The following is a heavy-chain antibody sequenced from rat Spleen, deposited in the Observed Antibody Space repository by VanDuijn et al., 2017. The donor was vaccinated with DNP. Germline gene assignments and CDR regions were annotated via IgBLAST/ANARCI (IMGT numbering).Heavy chain of an antibody. V-gene: IGHV5-31*01. J-gene: IGHJ2*01. CDR2: ITSNGGAT. Sequence: EVQLVESGGGLVQPGRSLILSCVASGFTFNNYWMNWIRQVPGKGLEWVASITSNGGATYYPDSVKGRFTISRDNAKSTLYLQMDSLRSEDTATYYCARMYTTDYYYWGQGVMVTVSS. CDR1: GFTFNNYW. CDR3: ARMYTTDYYY. D-gene: IGHD1-6*01.